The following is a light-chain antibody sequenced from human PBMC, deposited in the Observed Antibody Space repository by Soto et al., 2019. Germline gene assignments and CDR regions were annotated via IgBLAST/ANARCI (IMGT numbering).Light chain of an antibody. J-gene: IGLJ3*02. CDR1: SSDVGIYNY. CDR2: DVI. Sequence: QSALTQPRSVSGSPGQSVTISCTGTSSDVGIYNYVSWYQHHSGKAPKLIIYDVIKRPSGVPDRFSGSKSGITASLTISGLQADDEADYYCCSYAATSTLVFGGGTQLTVL. V-gene: IGLV2-11*01. CDR3: CSYAATSTLV.